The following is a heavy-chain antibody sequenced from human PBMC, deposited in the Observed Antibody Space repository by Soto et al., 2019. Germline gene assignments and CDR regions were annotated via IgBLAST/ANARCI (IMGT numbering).Heavy chain of an antibody. CDR1: GGSVSSGSYY. D-gene: IGHD1-26*01. J-gene: IGHJ4*02. CDR3: ARGVGTTSGGGFLDY. CDR2: IFSSGNT. Sequence: PSETLSLTCTVSGGSVSSGSYYWSWIRQPPGKGLEWIGYIFSSGNTKYNPSLKSRVTTSADTSKNQFSLNLSSVTAADTAVYYCARGVGTTSGGGFLDYWGQGTLVTVSS. V-gene: IGHV4-61*01.